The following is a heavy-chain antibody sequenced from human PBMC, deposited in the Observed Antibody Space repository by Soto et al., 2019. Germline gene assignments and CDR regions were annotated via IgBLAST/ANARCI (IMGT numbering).Heavy chain of an antibody. CDR2: IYYSGST. CDR1: GGSISSGSYY. Sequence: PSETLSLTCTASGGSISSGSYYWSWIRQHPGKGLEWIGYIYYSGSTYYNPSLKSRLTISVDTSKDQFSLKLSSVTAADTAVYYCARGAYYFDYWGQGTLVTVSS. CDR3: ARGAYYFDY. J-gene: IGHJ4*02. V-gene: IGHV4-31*03.